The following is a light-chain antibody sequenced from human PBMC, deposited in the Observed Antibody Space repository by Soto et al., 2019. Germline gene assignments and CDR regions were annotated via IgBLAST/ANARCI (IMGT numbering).Light chain of an antibody. CDR3: SSYTTSSSYV. CDR2: EVS. V-gene: IGLV2-14*01. Sequence: LTQPASVSGSPGQSITMSCTGTSSDVGGYDYVSWYQQHPGEVPKLIIFEVSSRPAWISNRFSASKSGNTASLTISGLQAEDEADYYCSSYTTSSSYVFGTGTKVTV. CDR1: SSDVGGYDY. J-gene: IGLJ1*01.